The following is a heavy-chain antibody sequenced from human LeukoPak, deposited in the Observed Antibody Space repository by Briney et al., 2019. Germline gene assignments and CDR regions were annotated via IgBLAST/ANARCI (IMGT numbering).Heavy chain of an antibody. CDR2: INQDGSDK. CDR1: GLTFSIHW. CDR3: AKAADQYYYYYFYYMDV. V-gene: IGHV3-7*01. Sequence: PGGSLRLSCAASGLTFSIHWMNWVRQAPGKGLECVANINQDGSDKYYVDSVKGRFTISRDNTKNSLYLQMNSLRAEDTAVYYCAKAADQYYYYYFYYMDVWGKGTTVTVSS. J-gene: IGHJ6*03. D-gene: IGHD2-2*01.